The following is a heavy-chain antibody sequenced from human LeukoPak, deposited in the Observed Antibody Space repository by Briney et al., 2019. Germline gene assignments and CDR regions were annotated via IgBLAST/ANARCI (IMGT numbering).Heavy chain of an antibody. CDR1: GFTFSDHA. D-gene: IGHD3-22*01. V-gene: IGHV3-23*01. J-gene: IGHJ6*03. CDR3: ARDAWGYYDSSGYSFGSQYYMDV. CDR2: ISGGGHST. Sequence: GGSLRLSCAASGFTFSDHAMTWVRQAPGKGLEWVSAISGGGHSTYYADSVRGRFTISRDNSKDTLSLQMNSLTAEDTAFYFCARDAWGYYDSSGYSFGSQYYMDVWGRGTTVTVSS.